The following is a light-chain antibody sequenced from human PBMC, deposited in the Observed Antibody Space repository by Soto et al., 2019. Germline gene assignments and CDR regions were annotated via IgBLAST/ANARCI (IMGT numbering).Light chain of an antibody. J-gene: IGKJ1*01. Sequence: AVQMTESPSSLSAAVGDRGTITCRASQAIRVDLAWYQQKPGQAPNLLIYAASTLQSGVPSRFSASGSGTDFTLTISSLQPEDFATYYCLQDYNYPRTFGQGTKEEI. CDR2: AAS. CDR1: QAIRVD. CDR3: LQDYNYPRT. V-gene: IGKV1-6*01.